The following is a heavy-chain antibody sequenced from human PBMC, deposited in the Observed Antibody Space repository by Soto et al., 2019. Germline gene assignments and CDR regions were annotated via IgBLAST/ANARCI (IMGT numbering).Heavy chain of an antibody. CDR2: IIPIFGTA. Sequence: SVKVSCKASGGTFSSYAISWVRQAPGQGLEWMGGIIPIFGTANYAQKFQGRVTITADESTSTAYMELSSLRSEDTAVYYCARVVYGDYVDDYWGQGTLVTVSS. D-gene: IGHD4-17*01. CDR1: GGTFSSYA. CDR3: ARVVYGDYVDDY. V-gene: IGHV1-69*13. J-gene: IGHJ4*02.